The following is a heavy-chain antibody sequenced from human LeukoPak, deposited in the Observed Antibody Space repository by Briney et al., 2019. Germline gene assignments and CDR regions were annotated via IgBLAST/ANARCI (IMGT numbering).Heavy chain of an antibody. D-gene: IGHD6-19*01. CDR3: ARGIAVAGAFDI. Sequence: ASVKVPCKASGYTFTGYYMHWVRQAPGQGLEWMGWINPNSGGTNYAQKFQGRVTMTRDTSISTAYMELSRLRSDDTAVYYCARGIAVAGAFDIWGQGTMVTVSS. J-gene: IGHJ3*02. CDR2: INPNSGGT. CDR1: GYTFTGYY. V-gene: IGHV1-2*02.